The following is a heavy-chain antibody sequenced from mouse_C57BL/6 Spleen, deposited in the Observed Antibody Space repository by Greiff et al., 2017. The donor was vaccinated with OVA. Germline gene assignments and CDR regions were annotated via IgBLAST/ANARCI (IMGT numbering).Heavy chain of an antibody. Sequence: EVKLEESGGGLVKPGGSLKLSCAASGFTFSSYAMSWVRQTPEKRLEWVATISDGGSYTYYPDNVKGRFTISRDNAKNNLYLQMSHLKSEDTAMYYCAREYSFYYFDYWGQGTTLTVSS. CDR1: GFTFSSYA. V-gene: IGHV5-4*01. CDR3: AREYSFYYFDY. CDR2: ISDGGSYT. D-gene: IGHD2-12*01. J-gene: IGHJ2*01.